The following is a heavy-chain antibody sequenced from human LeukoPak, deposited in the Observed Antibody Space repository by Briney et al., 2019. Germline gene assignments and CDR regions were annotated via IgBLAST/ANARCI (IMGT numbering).Heavy chain of an antibody. CDR3: ARWRWQQSEFDY. Sequence: PGGSLRPSCAASGFTFDDYGMSWVRQAPGKGLEWVASTHHFGGEKHYADSVKGRFTISRDNAKNSVDLQMNSLRVEDTAVYYCARWRWQQSEFDYWGQGTLVTVSS. J-gene: IGHJ4*02. D-gene: IGHD5-24*01. CDR1: GFTFDDYG. CDR2: THHFGGEK. V-gene: IGHV3-7*01.